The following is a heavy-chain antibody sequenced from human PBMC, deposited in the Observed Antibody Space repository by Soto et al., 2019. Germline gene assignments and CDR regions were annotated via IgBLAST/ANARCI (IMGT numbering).Heavy chain of an antibody. D-gene: IGHD4-17*01. CDR1: GFTFSSYG. V-gene: IGHV3-30*18. CDR2: ISYDGSNK. CDR3: AKEGDYGDYRPSFDI. Sequence: QVQLVESGGGVVQPGRSLRLSCAASGFTFSSYGMHWVRQAPGKGLEWVAVISYDGSNKYYADSVKGRFTISRDNSKNTLYLQMNSLRAEDTAVYYCAKEGDYGDYRPSFDIWGQGTMGTVSS. J-gene: IGHJ3*02.